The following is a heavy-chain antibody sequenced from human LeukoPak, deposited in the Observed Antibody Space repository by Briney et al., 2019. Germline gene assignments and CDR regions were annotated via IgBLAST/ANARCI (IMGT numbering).Heavy chain of an antibody. CDR2: IDHTGRS. J-gene: IGHJ5*01. Sequence: PSETLSLTCAVYGGSFSGHYWTWIRQPPGKGLEWIGEIDHTGRSTYNPSLTSRVTISNDSSKNQFSLSLGSVIAADTAVYFCARGENSGSYFSYFDSWAQGTPVTVSS. V-gene: IGHV4-34*01. D-gene: IGHD3-10*01. CDR1: GGSFSGHY. CDR3: ARGENSGSYFSYFDS.